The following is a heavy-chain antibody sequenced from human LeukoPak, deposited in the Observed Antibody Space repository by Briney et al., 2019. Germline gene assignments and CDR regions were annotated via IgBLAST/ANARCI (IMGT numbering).Heavy chain of an antibody. CDR2: IYHSGST. CDR1: GGSISSGGYS. V-gene: IGHV4-30-2*01. J-gene: IGHJ4*01. Sequence: SETLSLTCAVSGGSISSGGYSWSWIRQPPGKGLEWIGYIYHSGSTYYNPSLKSRVTISVDRSKNQFSLKLSSVTAADTAVYYCGRGMEYFYYWGQGTLVTVSS. CDR3: GRGMEYFYY. D-gene: IGHD1-1*01.